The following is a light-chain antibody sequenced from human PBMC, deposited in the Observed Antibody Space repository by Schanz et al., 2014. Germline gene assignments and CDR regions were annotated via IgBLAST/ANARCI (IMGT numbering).Light chain of an antibody. CDR1: TSNIGSHT. V-gene: IGLV1-44*01. J-gene: IGLJ1*01. CDR2: SDN. CDR3: AAWDNSLNGYV. Sequence: QSVLTQPPSASGTPGQRATISCSGSTSNIGSHTVSWYQHLPGTAPKLLIYSDNQRPSGVPDRFSGSKSGTSASLAISGLQSEDEADYYCAAWDNSLNGYVFGTGTKVTVL.